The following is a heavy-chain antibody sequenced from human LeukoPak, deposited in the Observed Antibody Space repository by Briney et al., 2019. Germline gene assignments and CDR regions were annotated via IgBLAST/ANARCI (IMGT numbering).Heavy chain of an antibody. CDR3: AREVGIAAAGSQSHYYYGMDV. J-gene: IGHJ6*04. CDR2: IWYDGSNK. Sequence: PGGSLRLSCAASGFTFSSYGMHWVRQAPGKGLEWVAVIWYDGSNKYYADSVKGRFTISRDNSKNTLYLQMNSLRAEDTAVYYCAREVGIAAAGSQSHYYYGMDVWGKGTTVTVSS. CDR1: GFTFSSYG. V-gene: IGHV3-33*01. D-gene: IGHD6-13*01.